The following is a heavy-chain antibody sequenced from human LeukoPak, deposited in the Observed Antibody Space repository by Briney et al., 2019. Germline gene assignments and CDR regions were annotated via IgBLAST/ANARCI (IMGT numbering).Heavy chain of an antibody. J-gene: IGHJ4*02. V-gene: IGHV4-30-2*01. CDR2: IYHSGNT. D-gene: IGHD3-10*01. CDR3: ARSGGSGCDY. Sequence: SETLSLTCTVSGDSISSGGYYWSWIRQPPGKGREWFGYIYHSGNTYYNPSLESRVTISVDRSKNQFSLKLTSVTAADTAVYYWARSGGSGCDYWGQGTLVTVSS. CDR1: GDSISSGGYY.